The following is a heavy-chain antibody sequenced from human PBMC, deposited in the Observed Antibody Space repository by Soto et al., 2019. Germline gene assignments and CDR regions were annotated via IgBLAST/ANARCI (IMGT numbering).Heavy chain of an antibody. CDR3: ARDLYSYGVDY. CDR1: GGSISSGDYY. V-gene: IGHV4-61*08. D-gene: IGHD5-18*01. Sequence: SETLSLTCTVSGGSISSGDYYWSWIRQPPGKGLEWIGYIYYSGSTNYNPSLKSRVTISVDTSKNQFSLKLSSVTAADTAVYYCARDLYSYGVDYWGQGTLVTVSS. CDR2: IYYSGST. J-gene: IGHJ4*02.